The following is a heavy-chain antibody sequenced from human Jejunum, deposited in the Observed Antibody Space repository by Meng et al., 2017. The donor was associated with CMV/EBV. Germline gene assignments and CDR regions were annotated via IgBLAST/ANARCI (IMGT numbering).Heavy chain of an antibody. J-gene: IGHJ4*02. Sequence: ERDPGRVKLSETLSLHFTVSGGSIKNYYWSGILQSAGKGLEWIGRFYSSDTYNYHPSLNSRVTMSLDTSKKQFSLILSSVTAADTARYYCARGPGASTREGFDHWGLGTLVTVSS. CDR1: GGSIKNYY. CDR3: ARGPGASTREGFDH. CDR2: FYSSDTY. D-gene: IGHD1-26*01. V-gene: IGHV4-4*07.